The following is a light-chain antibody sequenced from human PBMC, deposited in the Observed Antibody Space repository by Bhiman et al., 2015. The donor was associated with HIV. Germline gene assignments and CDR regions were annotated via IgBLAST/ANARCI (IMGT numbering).Light chain of an antibody. CDR2: GNS. CDR1: SSNIGAGYD. V-gene: IGLV1-50*01. CDR3: AAWDDSLNAWV. J-gene: IGLJ3*02. Sequence: QSVLTQPPSVSGAPGQRVTISCTGSSSNIGAGYDVHWFQQLPKTAPKLLIYGNSNRPSGVPDRFSGSKSGTSASLAISGLQSEDEADYYCAAWDDSLNAWVFGGGTKLTVL.